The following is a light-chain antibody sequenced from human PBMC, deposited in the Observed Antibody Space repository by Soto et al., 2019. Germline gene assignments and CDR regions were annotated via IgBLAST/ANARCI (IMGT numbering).Light chain of an antibody. CDR1: SSNIGSNN. J-gene: IGLJ2*01. V-gene: IGLV1-44*01. Sequence: QSVLTQPPSASGTPGQRVTISCSGSSSNIGSNNVNWYQQLPGSAPKLLMYSTNHRPSGVPDRFSGYKSGTSASLAISGLQSEDEADYYCAAWDGSLNVVLFGGGTKLTVL. CDR3: AAWDGSLNVVL. CDR2: STN.